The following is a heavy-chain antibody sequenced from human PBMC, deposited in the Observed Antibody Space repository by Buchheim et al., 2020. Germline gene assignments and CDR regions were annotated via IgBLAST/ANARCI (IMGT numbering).Heavy chain of an antibody. J-gene: IGHJ4*02. D-gene: IGHD3-22*01. Sequence: QVQLVQSGAEVKKPGSSVKVSCKASGGTFSSYTISWVRQAPGQGLEWMGRIIPTLGIANYAQKFQGRVTITADKSTSTAYMELSSLRSEDTAVYYCARDSPYYYDSSGSWAIDYWGQGTL. CDR1: GGTFSSYT. CDR2: IIPTLGIA. V-gene: IGHV1-69*08. CDR3: ARDSPYYYDSSGSWAIDY.